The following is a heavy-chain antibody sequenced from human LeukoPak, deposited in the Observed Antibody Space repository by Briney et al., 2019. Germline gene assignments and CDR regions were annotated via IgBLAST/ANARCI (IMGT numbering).Heavy chain of an antibody. Sequence: PGGSLRLSCAASGFTFSNYAMNWVRQAPGKGLEWVGFIRSKAYGGTTEYAASVKGRFTISRDDSKSIAYLQMNSLKTEDTAVYYCTRDRYGDYEEGFDYWGQGTLVTVSS. J-gene: IGHJ4*02. V-gene: IGHV3-49*04. CDR3: TRDRYGDYEEGFDY. CDR2: IRSKAYGGTT. D-gene: IGHD4-17*01. CDR1: GFTFSNYA.